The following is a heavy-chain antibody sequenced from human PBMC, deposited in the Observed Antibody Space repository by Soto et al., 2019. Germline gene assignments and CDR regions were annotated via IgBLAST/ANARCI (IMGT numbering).Heavy chain of an antibody. J-gene: IGHJ4*02. V-gene: IGHV1-46*01. CDR2: INPSGGST. CDR1: GYTFTSYY. CDR3: ARGLIYDSSGYYFDY. Sequence: AAVKVSCKASGYTFTSYYMHWVRQAPGQGLEWMGIINPSGGSTRYAQKFQGRVTMTRDTSTSTVYMELSSLRSEDTAVYYCARGLIYDSSGYYFDYWGQGTLVPVSS. D-gene: IGHD3-22*01.